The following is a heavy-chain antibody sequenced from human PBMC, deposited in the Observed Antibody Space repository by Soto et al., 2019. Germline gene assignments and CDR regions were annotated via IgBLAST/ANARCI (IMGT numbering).Heavy chain of an antibody. V-gene: IGHV3-66*01. CDR2: IYTGGGV. CDR1: GFTVSSTY. Sequence: GVSLRLSCEASGFTVSSTYMNWVRQAPGKGLEWVSVIYTGGGVNYADSVRGRFTISRDNSKNTLYLQMNGLRAEDTAIYYCARAGYNSGWYPFDYWGRGTLVTVSS. D-gene: IGHD6-19*01. CDR3: ARAGYNSGWYPFDY. J-gene: IGHJ4*02.